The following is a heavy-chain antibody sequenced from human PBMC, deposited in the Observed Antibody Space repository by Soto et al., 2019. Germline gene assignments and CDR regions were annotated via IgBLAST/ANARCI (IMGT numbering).Heavy chain of an antibody. V-gene: IGHV3-66*01. J-gene: IGHJ6*02. Sequence: EVQLVESGGGLVQPGGSLRLSCAASGFTVSSNYMSWVRQAPGKGLEWVSVIYSGGSTYYADSVKGRFTISRDNSKNTLYLQMNSLRAEDTAVYYCARAMRYCSGGSCYTKGPWDYYGMDVWGQGTTVTVSS. CDR1: GFTVSSNY. CDR2: IYSGGST. CDR3: ARAMRYCSGGSCYTKGPWDYYGMDV. D-gene: IGHD2-15*01.